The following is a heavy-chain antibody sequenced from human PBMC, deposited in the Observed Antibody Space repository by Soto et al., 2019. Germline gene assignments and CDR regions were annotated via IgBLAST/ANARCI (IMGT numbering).Heavy chain of an antibody. CDR1: GFSFDNYG. CDR3: AQLGLMTFSHKHYFNH. J-gene: IGHJ4*02. CDR2: IKSDGTST. D-gene: IGHD3-16*01. V-gene: IGHV3-23*01. Sequence: GGSLRLSCVASGFSFDNYGMSWVRQAPGEGLEWVSAIKSDGTSTYYAASVENRFTISRDNSKNTLYLQLNSLRAEDTAVYYCAQLGLMTFSHKHYFNHWGRGTLVTVSS.